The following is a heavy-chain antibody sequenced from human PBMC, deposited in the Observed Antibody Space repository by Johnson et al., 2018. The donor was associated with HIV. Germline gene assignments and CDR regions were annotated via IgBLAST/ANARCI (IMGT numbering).Heavy chain of an antibody. CDR1: GFTFDDYG. D-gene: IGHD6-6*01. CDR2: IHWNGGST. V-gene: IGHV3-20*04. Sequence: VQLVESRGRVVRPGGSLRLSCVASGFTFDDYGMSWVRQAPGKGLEWVSGIHWNGGSTGYAESVTGRFTIPRDNSKNTLYLQMNSLRAEDTAMYYCATSGLTLGSSSSHAFDIWGQGTMVTVSS. CDR3: ATSGLTLGSSSSHAFDI. J-gene: IGHJ3*02.